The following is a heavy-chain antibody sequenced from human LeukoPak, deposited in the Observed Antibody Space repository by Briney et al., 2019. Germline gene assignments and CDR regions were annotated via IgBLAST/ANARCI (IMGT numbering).Heavy chain of an antibody. D-gene: IGHD2-8*01. Sequence: GGSLRLSCAASGFSFSSYSMNWVRQAPGKGLEWVSAITSSSSYIYYADSVKGRFTISRDDAKNSLFLQMNSLRAEDTAVYYCARGCSDGGCYRDFWGQGTPVTVSS. CDR1: GFSFSSYS. CDR3: ARGCSDGGCYRDF. J-gene: IGHJ4*02. V-gene: IGHV3-21*01. CDR2: ITSSSSYI.